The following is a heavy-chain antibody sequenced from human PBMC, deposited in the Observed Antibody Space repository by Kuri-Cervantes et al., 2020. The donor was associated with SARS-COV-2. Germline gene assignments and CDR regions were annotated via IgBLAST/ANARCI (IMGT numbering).Heavy chain of an antibody. CDR3: ARELVGATNYYGMDV. CDR1: GFTFSSYG. D-gene: IGHD1-26*01. V-gene: IGHV3-33*01. Sequence: GESLKISCAASGFTFSSYGMHWVRQAPGKGLEWVAVIWYDGSNKYYADSVKGQFTISRDNSKNTLYLQMNSLRAEDTAVYYCARELVGATNYYGMDVWGQGTTVTVSS. CDR2: IWYDGSNK. J-gene: IGHJ6*02.